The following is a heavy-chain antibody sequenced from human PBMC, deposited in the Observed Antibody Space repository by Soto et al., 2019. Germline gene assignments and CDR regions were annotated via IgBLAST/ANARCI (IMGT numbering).Heavy chain of an antibody. V-gene: IGHV3-53*01. Sequence: EVQLVESGGGLIQPGGSLRLYCTASGFTVSSNYMSWVRQAPGKGLEWVSVIYSGGSTYYADSVKGRFTISRDRSKNTLYLQMNSLRAEDTAVYYCARFSGYPNYYFDYWGQGTLVTVSS. D-gene: IGHD5-18*01. CDR1: GFTVSSNY. J-gene: IGHJ4*02. CDR3: ARFSGYPNYYFDY. CDR2: IYSGGST.